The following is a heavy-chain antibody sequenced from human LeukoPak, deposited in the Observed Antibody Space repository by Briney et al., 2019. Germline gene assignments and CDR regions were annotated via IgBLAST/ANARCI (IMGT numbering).Heavy chain of an antibody. CDR1: GGTFSGYA. V-gene: IGHV1-69*13. CDR3: AREGASMDAFDI. CDR2: IIPIFGTA. J-gene: IGHJ3*02. Sequence: GASVKVSCKASGGTFSGYAISWVRQAPGQGLEWMGGIIPIFGTANYAQKFQGRVTITADESTSTAYMELSSLRSEDTAVYYCAREGASMDAFDIWGQGTMVTVSS. D-gene: IGHD3-3*02.